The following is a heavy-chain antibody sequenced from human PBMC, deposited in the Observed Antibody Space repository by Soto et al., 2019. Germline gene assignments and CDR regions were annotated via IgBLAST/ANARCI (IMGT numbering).Heavy chain of an antibody. Sequence: SETLSLTCTVSGGSISSYYWSWIRQPPGKGLEWIGYIYYSGSTNYNPSLKSRVTISVDTSKNQLSLKLTSVTAADTAVYYCARPMLRGWFDPWGQGTLVTVSS. CDR3: ARPMLRGWFDP. J-gene: IGHJ5*02. CDR2: IYYSGST. D-gene: IGHD2-15*01. V-gene: IGHV4-59*12. CDR1: GGSISSYY.